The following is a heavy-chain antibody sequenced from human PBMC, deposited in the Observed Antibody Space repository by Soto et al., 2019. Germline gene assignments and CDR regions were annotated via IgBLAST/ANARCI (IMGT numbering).Heavy chain of an antibody. V-gene: IGHV3-23*01. J-gene: IGHJ4*02. CDR1: GFTFSSYA. D-gene: IGHD3-9*01. CDR3: ANQVDILTGYSLY. Sequence: GSLRLSCAASGFTFSSYAMSWVRQAPGKGLEWVSAISGSGGSTYYADSVKGRFTISRDNSKNTLYLQMNSLRAEDTAVYCCANQVDILTGYSLYWGQGTLVTVSS. CDR2: ISGSGGST.